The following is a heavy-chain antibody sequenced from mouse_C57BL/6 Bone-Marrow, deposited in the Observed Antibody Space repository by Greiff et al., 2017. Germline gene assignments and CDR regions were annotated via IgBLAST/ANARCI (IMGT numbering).Heavy chain of an antibody. V-gene: IGHV1-19*01. Sequence: EVQLVESGPVLVKPGASVKMSCKASGYTFTDYYMNWVKQSHGKSLEWIGVINPYNGGTSYNQKFKGKATLTVDKSSSTAYMELNSLTSEDSAVYYCARATVVAYYFDYWGQGTTLTVSS. CDR3: ARATVVAYYFDY. J-gene: IGHJ2*01. CDR2: INPYNGGT. CDR1: GYTFTDYY. D-gene: IGHD1-1*01.